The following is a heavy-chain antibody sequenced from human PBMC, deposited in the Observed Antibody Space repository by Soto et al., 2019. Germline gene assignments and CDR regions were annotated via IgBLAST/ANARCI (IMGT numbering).Heavy chain of an antibody. V-gene: IGHV3-23*01. CDR2: ISGSGGST. Sequence: GGSLRLSCAASGFTFSSYAMSWVRQAPGKGLEWVSAISGSGGSTYYADSVKGRFTISGDNSKNTLYLQMNSLRAEDTAVYYCAKDIRSGAMRNYFGYWGQGTLVTVSS. J-gene: IGHJ4*02. D-gene: IGHD2-2*01. CDR1: GFTFSSYA. CDR3: AKDIRSGAMRNYFGY.